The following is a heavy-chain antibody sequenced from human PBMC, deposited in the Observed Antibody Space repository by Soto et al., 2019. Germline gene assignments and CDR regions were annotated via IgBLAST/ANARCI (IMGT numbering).Heavy chain of an antibody. D-gene: IGHD6-13*01. Sequence: GGSLRLSCAASGFTFSSYSMNWVRQAPGKGLEWVSSISSSSSYIYYADSVKGRFTITRDNAKNSLYLQMNSLRAEDTAVYYCAGAGYTAAADIGYWGQGTLVTVSS. V-gene: IGHV3-21*01. CDR1: GFTFSSYS. J-gene: IGHJ4*02. CDR2: ISSSSSYI. CDR3: AGAGYTAAADIGY.